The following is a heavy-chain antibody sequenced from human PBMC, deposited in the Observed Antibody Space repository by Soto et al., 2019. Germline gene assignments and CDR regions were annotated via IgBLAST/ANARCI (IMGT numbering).Heavy chain of an antibody. J-gene: IGHJ4*02. CDR3: ARGECSGGSCYSGLYFDY. CDR1: GFSFSKYW. Sequence: GGSLRLSCAASGFSFSKYWMTWVRQAPGKGLEWVANINQDGSEKYYVDSVKGRFTLSRDGAKNSLYLQMNSLRAEDTALYYCARGECSGGSCYSGLYFDYWGQGTPVTVSS. V-gene: IGHV3-7*01. CDR2: INQDGSEK. D-gene: IGHD2-15*01.